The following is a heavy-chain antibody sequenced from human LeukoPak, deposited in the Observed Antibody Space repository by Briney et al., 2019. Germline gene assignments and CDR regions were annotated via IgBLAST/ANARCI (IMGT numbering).Heavy chain of an antibody. V-gene: IGHV1-18*01. J-gene: IGHJ4*02. CDR2: ISAYNGNT. D-gene: IGHD5-18*01. CDR1: GGTFSSYA. Sequence: ASVKVSCKASGGTFSSYAISWVRQAPGQGLEWMGWISAYNGNTNYAQKLQGGVTMTTDTSTSTAYMELRSLRSDDTAVYYCARLVGYSYGFDYWGQGTLVTVSS. CDR3: ARLVGYSYGFDY.